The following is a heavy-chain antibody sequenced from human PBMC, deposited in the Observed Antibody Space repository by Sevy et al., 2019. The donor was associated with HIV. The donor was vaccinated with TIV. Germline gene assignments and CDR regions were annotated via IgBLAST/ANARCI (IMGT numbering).Heavy chain of an antibody. Sequence: GGYLRLSCVASGFTFSNYGMHWVRQAPGKGLEWVATIWNDITNKYYADSAKGRFTISRDNSKNTLYLQMNSLRAEDTAVYYCASLRSNYYDRGGYSGDDAFDIWGQGTMVTVSS. CDR1: GFTFSNYG. V-gene: IGHV3-33*01. D-gene: IGHD3-22*01. J-gene: IGHJ3*02. CDR3: ASLRSNYYDRGGYSGDDAFDI. CDR2: IWNDITNK.